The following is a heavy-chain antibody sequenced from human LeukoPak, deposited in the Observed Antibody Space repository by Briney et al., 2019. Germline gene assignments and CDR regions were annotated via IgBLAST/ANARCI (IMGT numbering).Heavy chain of an antibody. CDR2: ISSFSGTI. Sequence: GGSLRLSCVASGITFSSYSMNWVRQAPGKGLEWVSYISSFSGTINYADSVKGRFTISRDNAKNSLYLQMNSLRAEDTAVYYCARADWDTAMIDYWGQGTLVTVSS. J-gene: IGHJ4*02. CDR1: GITFSSYS. V-gene: IGHV3-48*04. D-gene: IGHD5-18*01. CDR3: ARADWDTAMIDY.